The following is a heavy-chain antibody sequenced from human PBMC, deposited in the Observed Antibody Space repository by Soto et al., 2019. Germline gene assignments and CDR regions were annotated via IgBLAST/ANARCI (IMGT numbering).Heavy chain of an antibody. CDR2: ITYSGST. J-gene: IGHJ4*02. D-gene: IGHD6-19*01. V-gene: IGHV4-39*01. CDR1: GSSISSTSYY. CDR3: ARPGSSDGWYYVDD. Sequence: QLQLQESGPGLVNPSETLFLTCTVSGSSISSTSYYWGWIRQPPVKRLEWIGSITYSGSTYYYSALKSRVTISVDTANNRFSLRLSAVTAADTAVYYGARPGSSDGWYYVDDWGQGTLVTVSS.